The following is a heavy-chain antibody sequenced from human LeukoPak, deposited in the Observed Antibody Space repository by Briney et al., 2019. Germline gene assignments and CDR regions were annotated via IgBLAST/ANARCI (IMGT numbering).Heavy chain of an antibody. J-gene: IGHJ4*02. Sequence: SQTLSLTCVISGDSVSSNSAAWDWIRQSPSRGLEWLGRTYYRSKWYNDYAVSVKSRITINPDTSKNQFSLQLNSVTPEDTAVYYCARAVAEPYGSGWSYNFDYWGQGTLVTVSS. D-gene: IGHD6-19*01. CDR2: TYYRSKWYN. CDR1: GDSVSSNSAA. CDR3: ARAVAEPYGSGWSYNFDY. V-gene: IGHV6-1*01.